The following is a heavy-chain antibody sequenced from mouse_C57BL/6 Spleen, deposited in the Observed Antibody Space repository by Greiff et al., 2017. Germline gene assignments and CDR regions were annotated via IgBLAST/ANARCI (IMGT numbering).Heavy chain of an antibody. V-gene: IGHV1-53*01. CDR3: ARDTTIVIPPLAMDY. J-gene: IGHJ4*01. Sequence: VQLQQPGTELVKPGASVKLSCKASGYTFTSSWMHWVKQRPGQGLEWIGNINPSNGGTNYNEKFKSKATLTVDKSSSTAYMQLSSLTSEDSAVYYCARDTTIVIPPLAMDYWGQGTSVTVSS. CDR2: INPSNGGT. CDR1: GYTFTSSW. D-gene: IGHD2-5*01.